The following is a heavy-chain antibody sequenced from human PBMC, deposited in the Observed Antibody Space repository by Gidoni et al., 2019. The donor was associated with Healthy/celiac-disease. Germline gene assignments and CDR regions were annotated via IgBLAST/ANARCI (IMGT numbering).Heavy chain of an antibody. D-gene: IGHD1-26*01. J-gene: IGHJ4*02. Sequence: DVQLVESGGVVVQPGGSLCLYCAASASTSDDYTMHWVRQAPGKGLEWVSLISWDGGSTYYADSVKGRFTISRDNSKNSLYLQMNSLRTEDTALYYCAKSSTTSPYLAHWGQGTLVTVSS. CDR3: AKSSTTSPYLAH. CDR2: ISWDGGST. CDR1: ASTSDDYT. V-gene: IGHV3-43*01.